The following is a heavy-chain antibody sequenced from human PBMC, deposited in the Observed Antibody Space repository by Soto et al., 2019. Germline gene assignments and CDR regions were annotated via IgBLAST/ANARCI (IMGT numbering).Heavy chain of an antibody. CDR2: IIPILGIA. J-gene: IGHJ6*02. CDR3: ARDGNTYYYGSSGPRGMDV. Sequence: QVQLVQSGAEVKKPGSSVKVSCKASGGTFSSYTISWVRQAPGQGLEWMGRIIPILGIANYAQKFQGRVTITADKSTSTDYMGMSSMRSENRAVYYCARDGNTYYYGSSGPRGMDVWAQGTTVTVSS. V-gene: IGHV1-69*08. CDR1: GGTFSSYT. D-gene: IGHD3-22*01.